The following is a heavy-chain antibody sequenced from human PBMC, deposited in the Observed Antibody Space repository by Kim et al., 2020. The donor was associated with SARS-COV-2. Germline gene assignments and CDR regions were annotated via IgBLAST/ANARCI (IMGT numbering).Heavy chain of an antibody. CDR3: ASLTTVVTPGYYYYYMDV. D-gene: IGHD4-17*01. Sequence: KSRVTISVDTSKNQFSLKLSSVTAADTAVYYCASLTTVVTPGYYYYYMDVWGKGTTVTVSS. J-gene: IGHJ6*03. V-gene: IGHV4-59*01.